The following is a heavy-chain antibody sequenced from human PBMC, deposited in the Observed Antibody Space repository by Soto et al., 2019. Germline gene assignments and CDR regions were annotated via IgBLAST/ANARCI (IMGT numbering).Heavy chain of an antibody. D-gene: IGHD2-8*02. V-gene: IGHV3-23*01. CDR3: ARPAGATYAVRY. J-gene: IGHJ4*02. Sequence: DVQLLESGGSLVQPGGSLRLSWAASGFTFNAYSLSWVRQAPGKGLQWVSAISTTGGSTYDADSVKGRFTIPSDNSPTTLSLQMTSLRAEDTAVYYCARPAGATYAVRYWGQGALVTVSS. CDR2: ISTTGGST. CDR1: GFTFNAYS.